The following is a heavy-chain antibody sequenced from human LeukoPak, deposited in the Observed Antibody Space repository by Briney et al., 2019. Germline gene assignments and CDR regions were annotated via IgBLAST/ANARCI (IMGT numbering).Heavy chain of an antibody. V-gene: IGHV5-51*01. Sequence: GESLKISCKGSGYSFTNYWIGWVRQMPGKGLEWLGIIYPGDSDTRYSPSFQGQVTISADKSISTAYLQWSSLKASDTAMYYCARVIGILRFAAAGTFDYWGQGTLVTVSS. CDR2: IYPGDSDT. CDR3: ARVIGILRFAAAGTFDY. J-gene: IGHJ4*02. D-gene: IGHD6-13*01. CDR1: GYSFTNYW.